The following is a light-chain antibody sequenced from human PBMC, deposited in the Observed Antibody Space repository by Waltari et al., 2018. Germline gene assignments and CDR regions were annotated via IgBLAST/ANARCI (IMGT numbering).Light chain of an antibody. CDR1: QGISSY. V-gene: IGKV1-9*01. CDR2: AAS. J-gene: IGKJ4*01. Sequence: DIQLTQSPSLLSTSVGDRVTITCRASQGISSYLAWYQQKPGKVPKLLIYAASTLQSGVPSRFSGSGSGTDFTFTISSLQPEDIATYYCQQYDNLPPLTFGGGTKVEIK. CDR3: QQYDNLPPLT.